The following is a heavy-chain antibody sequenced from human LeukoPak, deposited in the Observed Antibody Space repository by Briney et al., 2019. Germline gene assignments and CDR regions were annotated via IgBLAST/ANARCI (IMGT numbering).Heavy chain of an antibody. V-gene: IGHV3-30*03. CDR3: ARDGNIVATITRWYYYYYYYMDV. Sequence: GGSLRLSCAASGFTFSSYGMHWVRQAPGKGLEWVAVISYDGSNKYYADSVKGRFTISRDNSKNTLYLQMNSLRAEDTAVYYCARDGNIVATITRWYYYYYYYMDVWGKGTTVTVSS. CDR2: ISYDGSNK. D-gene: IGHD5-12*01. CDR1: GFTFSSYG. J-gene: IGHJ6*03.